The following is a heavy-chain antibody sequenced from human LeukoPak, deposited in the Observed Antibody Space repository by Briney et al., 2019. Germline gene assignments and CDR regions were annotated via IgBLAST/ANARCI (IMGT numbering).Heavy chain of an antibody. D-gene: IGHD3-3*01. V-gene: IGHV4-38-2*02. CDR2: IYHSGST. Sequence: LETLSLTCTVSGYSISSGYYWGWIRQPPGKGLEWIGSIYHSGSTYYNPSLKSRVTISVDTSKNQFSLKLSSVTAADTAVYYSARAPLYYDFWSGPPALFDYWGQGTLVTVSS. CDR1: GYSISSGYY. CDR3: ARAPLYYDFWSGPPALFDY. J-gene: IGHJ4*02.